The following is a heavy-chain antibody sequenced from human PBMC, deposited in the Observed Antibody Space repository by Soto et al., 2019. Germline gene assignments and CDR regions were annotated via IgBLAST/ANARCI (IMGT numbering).Heavy chain of an antibody. CDR3: ASTVVVAAPAGFDP. CDR2: IYYSGST. CDR1: GGSISSSSYY. J-gene: IGHJ5*02. V-gene: IGHV4-39*01. Sequence: QLQLQESGPGLVKPSETLSLTCTVSGGSISSSSYYWGWIRQRPGKGLEWIGSIYYSGSTYYNPSLKSRVTISVDTSKNQFSMKLSSVTVADTAVYYCASTVVVAAPAGFDPWGQGTLVTVSS. D-gene: IGHD2-15*01.